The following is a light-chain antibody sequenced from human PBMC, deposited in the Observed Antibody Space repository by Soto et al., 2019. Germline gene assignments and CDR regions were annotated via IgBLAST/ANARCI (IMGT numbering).Light chain of an antibody. CDR2: DNN. CDR3: GTWDSSLSAGV. V-gene: IGLV1-51*01. J-gene: IGLJ1*01. CDR1: SSNIGNNY. Sequence: QAVVTQPPSVYAAPGQKVTISCSGSSSNIGNNYVSWYQQLPGTAPKLLIYDNNKRPSGIPDRFSGSKSGTSATLGITGLQTGDEADYYCGTWDSSLSAGVFGTGTKLTVL.